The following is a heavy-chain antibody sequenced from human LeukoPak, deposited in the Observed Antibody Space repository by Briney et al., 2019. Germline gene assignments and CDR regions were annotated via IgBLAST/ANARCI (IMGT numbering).Heavy chain of an antibody. CDR1: GDSISSGNYH. D-gene: IGHD1-26*01. CDR3: ARHRGDLVGATGYFDY. J-gene: IGHJ4*02. CDR2: IHYSGST. Sequence: PSETLSLTCTVSGDSISSGNYHWGWIRQPPGKGLEWIGSIHYSGSTYYNPSLKSRVTLSVDTSKNHFYLKMSSVTAADTAVYYCARHRGDLVGATGYFDYWGQGTLVTVSS. V-gene: IGHV4-39*01.